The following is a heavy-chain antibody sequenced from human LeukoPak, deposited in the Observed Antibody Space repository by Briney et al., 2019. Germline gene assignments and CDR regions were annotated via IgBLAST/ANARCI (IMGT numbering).Heavy chain of an antibody. D-gene: IGHD3-16*02. CDR3: ARGRIVLDY. CDR1: NGSFSDHY. V-gene: IGHV4-34*01. CDR2: INHSGTT. J-gene: IGHJ4*02. Sequence: SETLSLTCAVHNGSFSDHYWSWIRQPPGKGLEWIGEINHSGTTNYNPSLKSRVTISADTSKHQFSLKVTSMTAADTAVYYCARGRIVLDYWGQGTLVTVSS.